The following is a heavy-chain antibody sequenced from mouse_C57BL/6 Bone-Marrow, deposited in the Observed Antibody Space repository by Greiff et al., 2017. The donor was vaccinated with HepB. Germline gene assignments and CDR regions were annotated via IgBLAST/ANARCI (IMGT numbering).Heavy chain of an antibody. V-gene: IGHV5-2*01. CDR3: EREDYDGSSPDF. CDR1: EYKFPSHD. J-gene: IGHJ2*01. D-gene: IGHD1-1*01. Sequence: EVLLVESGGGLVQPGESLKLSCESNEYKFPSHDMSWVSKTPEKRLELVAAINSDGGSTYYPDTMERRVIITSDKTNKTLYLQVSSLRSEDTALYYCEREDYDGSSPDFWGQGHALTVTS. CDR2: INSDGGST.